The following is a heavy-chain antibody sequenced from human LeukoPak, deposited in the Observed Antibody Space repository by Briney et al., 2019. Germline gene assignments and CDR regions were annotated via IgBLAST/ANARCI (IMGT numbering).Heavy chain of an antibody. Sequence: SGGSLRLSCAASGFTFSSYGMHWVRQAPGKGLEWVSVIYSGGSRYYADSVKGRFTISRDNSKNTLYLLMNSLRAEDTAVYYCARVLSGRGSLYSYYYYMDVWGKGTTVTISS. V-gene: IGHV3-53*01. CDR3: ARVLSGRGSLYSYYYYMDV. J-gene: IGHJ6*03. D-gene: IGHD3-10*01. CDR1: GFTFSSYG. CDR2: IYSGGSR.